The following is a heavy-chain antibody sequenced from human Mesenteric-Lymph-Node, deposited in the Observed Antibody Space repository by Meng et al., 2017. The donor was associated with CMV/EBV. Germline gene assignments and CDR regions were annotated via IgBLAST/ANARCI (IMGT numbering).Heavy chain of an antibody. J-gene: IGHJ4*02. D-gene: IGHD3-22*01. CDR1: GGSMTGYF. CDR2: MYYTGDT. Sequence: SETLSLTCTVSGGSMTGYFWSWIRQSPGKGLEWLGSMYYTGDTNDNPSLKSRVTMSVDTSKSQFSLNLRSVTAADTAVYYCARAQDNFDTSGYYYWGPGTLVTVSS. V-gene: IGHV4-59*01. CDR3: ARAQDNFDTSGYYY.